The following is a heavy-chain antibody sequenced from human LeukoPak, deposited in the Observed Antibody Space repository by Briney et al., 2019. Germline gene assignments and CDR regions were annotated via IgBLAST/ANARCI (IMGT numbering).Heavy chain of an antibody. J-gene: IGHJ5*02. CDR2: MNPNSGNT. V-gene: IGHV1-8*01. D-gene: IGHD3-10*01. CDR3: ARGVVRGLPYNWFDP. Sequence: ASVKVSCKSSGYTFTSYDIHWVRQATGQGLEWVGWMNPNSGNTGYAQKFQGRVAMSRNSSISTAYMDLSSLRSEDTAVYYCARGVVRGLPYNWFDPWGQGILVTVSS. CDR1: GYTFTSYD.